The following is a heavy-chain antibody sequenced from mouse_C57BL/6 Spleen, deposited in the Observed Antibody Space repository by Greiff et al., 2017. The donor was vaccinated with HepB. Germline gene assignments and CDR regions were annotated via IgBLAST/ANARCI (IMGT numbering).Heavy chain of an antibody. CDR2: IDPSDSYT. J-gene: IGHJ1*03. CDR3: ARSGPFDYYGSPHWYFDV. V-gene: IGHV1-69*01. D-gene: IGHD1-1*01. CDR1: GYTFTSYW. Sequence: VQLKQPGAELVMPGASVKLSCKASGYTFTSYWMHWVKQRPGQGLEWIGEIDPSDSYTNYNQKFKGKSTLTVDKSSSTAYMQLSSLTSEDSAVYYCARSGPFDYYGSPHWYFDVWGTGTTVTVSS.